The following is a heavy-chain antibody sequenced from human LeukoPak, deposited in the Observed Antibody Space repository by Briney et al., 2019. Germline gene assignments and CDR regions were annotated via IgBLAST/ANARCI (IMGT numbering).Heavy chain of an antibody. D-gene: IGHD2-15*01. CDR3: ASRYCSGGSCYLVHYYYGMDV. V-gene: IGHV3-53*01. CDR1: GFTVSSNY. Sequence: GSLRLSCAASGFTVSSNYMSWVRQAPGKGLEWVSVIYSGGSTYYADSVKGRFTISRDNSKNTLYLQMNSLRAEDTAVYYCASRYCSGGSCYLVHYYYGMDVWGQGTTVTVSS. CDR2: IYSGGST. J-gene: IGHJ6*02.